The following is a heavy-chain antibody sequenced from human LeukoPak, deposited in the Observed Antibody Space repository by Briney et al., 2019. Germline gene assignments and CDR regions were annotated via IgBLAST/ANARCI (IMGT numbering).Heavy chain of an antibody. CDR3: ARDSRVTGYYYDSSGYPGWFDP. CDR2: IYTSGST. D-gene: IGHD3-22*01. Sequence: SETLSLTCTVSGGSISSYYWSWIRQPAGKGLEWIGRIYTSGSTNYNPSLKSRVTMSVDTSKNQFSLKLSSVTAADTAVYYCARDSRVTGYYYDSSGYPGWFDPWGQGTLVTVSS. V-gene: IGHV4-4*07. CDR1: GGSISSYY. J-gene: IGHJ5*02.